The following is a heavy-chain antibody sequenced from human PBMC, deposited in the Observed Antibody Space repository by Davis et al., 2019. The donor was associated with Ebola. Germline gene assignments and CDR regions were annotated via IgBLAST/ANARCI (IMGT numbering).Heavy chain of an antibody. CDR1: FGSTGSHSDQ. J-gene: IGHJ3*02. CDR3: ARRELGSDVFDI. CDR2: IYYSGTT. V-gene: IGHV4-39*01. Sequence: SETLSLTCTVSFGSTGSHSDQWGWIRQPPGKGLEWIANIYYSGTTYYNPSLKSRVTISVDPSKNQFSLIVTSVTAADTAVYFCARRELGSDVFDIWGQGIMVTVSS. D-gene: IGHD7-27*01.